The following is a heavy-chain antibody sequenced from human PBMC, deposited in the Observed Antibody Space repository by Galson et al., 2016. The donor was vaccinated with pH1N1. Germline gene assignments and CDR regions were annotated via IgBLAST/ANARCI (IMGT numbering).Heavy chain of an antibody. J-gene: IGHJ5*02. Sequence: SLRLSCATSGFTLSEAWMSWIRQAPGKGPEWVGRIKTESVGGATDYAAPVEGRLTISRDNSRNILYLHMNSLKTEDTAVYYCILLKQGFFDPWGQGTLVTVSS. V-gene: IGHV3-15*01. CDR3: ILLKQGFFDP. CDR2: IKTESVGGAT. D-gene: IGHD2-8*01. CDR1: GFTLSEAW.